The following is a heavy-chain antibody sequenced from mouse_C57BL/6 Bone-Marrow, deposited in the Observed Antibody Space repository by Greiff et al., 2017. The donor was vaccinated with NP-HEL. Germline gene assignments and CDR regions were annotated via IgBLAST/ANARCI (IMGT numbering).Heavy chain of an antibody. Sequence: EVQWVESGGDLVKPGGSLKLSCAASGFTFSSYGMSWVRQTPDKRLEWVATISSGGSYTYYPDSVKGRFTISRDNAKNTLYLQMSSLKSEDTAMYYCARHAHYYAMDYWGQGTSVTVSS. CDR1: GFTFSSYG. J-gene: IGHJ4*01. V-gene: IGHV5-6*01. CDR2: ISSGGSYT. CDR3: ARHAHYYAMDY.